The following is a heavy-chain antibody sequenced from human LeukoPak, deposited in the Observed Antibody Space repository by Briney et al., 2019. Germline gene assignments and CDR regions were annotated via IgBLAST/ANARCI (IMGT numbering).Heavy chain of an antibody. Sequence: SETLSLTCAVSGYSISSGYYWGWIRQPPGKGLEWIGSIYHSGSTYYNPSLKSRVTISVDTSKNQFSLKLSSVTAAATAVYYCAVNSYAKDAFDIWGQGTMVTVSS. D-gene: IGHD5-18*01. J-gene: IGHJ3*02. CDR3: AVNSYAKDAFDI. CDR1: GYSISSGYY. V-gene: IGHV4-38-2*01. CDR2: IYHSGST.